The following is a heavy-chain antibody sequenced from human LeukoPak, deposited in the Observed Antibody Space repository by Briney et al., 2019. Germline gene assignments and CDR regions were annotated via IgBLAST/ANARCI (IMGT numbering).Heavy chain of an antibody. D-gene: IGHD6-13*01. CDR1: GCTFSSYA. CDR3: ARDRGAGIAAAGTRRYYYYGMDV. J-gene: IGHJ6*02. V-gene: IGHV3-30-3*01. CDR2: ISYDGSNK. Sequence: GGSLRLSYAASGCTFSSYAMHWVRQAPGKGLEWVAVISYDGSNKYYADSVKGRFTISRDNSKNTLYLQMNSLRAEDTAVYYCARDRGAGIAAAGTRRYYYYGMDVWGQGTTVTVSS.